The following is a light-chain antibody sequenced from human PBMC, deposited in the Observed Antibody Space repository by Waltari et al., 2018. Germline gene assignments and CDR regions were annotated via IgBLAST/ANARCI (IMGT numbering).Light chain of an antibody. Sequence: DLVMTQSPDSLAVSLGERATINCKSSQSVLYSYNNKKYLAWYQQKPGQPPKLLIYWASTRESGVPDRFSGSGSGTDFTLTISSLQAEDVAVYYCQQYYSTPPTFGQGTKVEIK. J-gene: IGKJ1*01. CDR3: QQYYSTPPT. CDR1: QSVLYSYNNKKY. V-gene: IGKV4-1*01. CDR2: WAS.